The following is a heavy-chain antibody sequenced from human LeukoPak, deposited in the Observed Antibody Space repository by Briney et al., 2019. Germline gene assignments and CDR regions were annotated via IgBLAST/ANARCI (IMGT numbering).Heavy chain of an antibody. V-gene: IGHV4-34*01. Sequence: SETLSLTCAVYGGSFSGYYWSCIRQPPGKGLEWIGEINHSGRTNYNPSLKSRVTISVDTSKNQFSLKLSSVTAADTAVYYCARGLERYYYGSGTLSIRYFDLWGRGTLVTVSS. CDR2: INHSGRT. D-gene: IGHD3-10*01. CDR3: ARGLERYYYGSGTLSIRYFDL. J-gene: IGHJ2*01. CDR1: GGSFSGYY.